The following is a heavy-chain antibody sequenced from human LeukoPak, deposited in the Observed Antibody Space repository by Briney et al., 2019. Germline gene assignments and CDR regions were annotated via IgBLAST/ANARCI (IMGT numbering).Heavy chain of an antibody. CDR3: ARDVVAGTNWFDP. J-gene: IGHJ5*02. CDR1: GFTLSNYW. D-gene: IGHD6-19*01. V-gene: IGHV3-74*01. CDR2: LNTDGSST. Sequence: PGGSLRLSCAASGFTLSNYWMHWVRQAPGKGLVWVSRLNTDGSSTSYADSVKGRFTISRDSAKNTLYLQMNSLRAEDTAVYYCARDVVAGTNWFDPWGQGTLVTVSS.